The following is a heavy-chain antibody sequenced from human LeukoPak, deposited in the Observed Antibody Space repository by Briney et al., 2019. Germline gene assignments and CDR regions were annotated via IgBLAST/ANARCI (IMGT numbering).Heavy chain of an antibody. J-gene: IGHJ4*02. CDR2: INPSGGST. V-gene: IGHV1-46*01. CDR3: ARNPPLLRNQYYFDY. D-gene: IGHD1-14*01. CDR1: GYTFTSYY. Sequence: ASVKVSCKASGYTFTSYYMHRVRQAPGQGLEWMGIINPSGGSTSYAQKFQGRVTMTRDTSTSTVYMGLSSLRSEDTAVYYCARNPPLLRNQYYFDYWGQGTLVTVSS.